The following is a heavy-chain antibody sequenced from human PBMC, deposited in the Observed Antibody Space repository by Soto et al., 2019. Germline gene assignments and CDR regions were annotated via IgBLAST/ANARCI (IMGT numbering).Heavy chain of an antibody. Sequence: ASAKPTSNDSGYTHTEISLHLPRQSPRKGLEWMGGFDPEDGETIYAQKFQGRVTMTEDTSTDTAYMELSSLRSEDTAVYYCATDYYDSSGYPKLDYWGQGTLVTVSS. V-gene: IGHV1-24*01. CDR2: FDPEDGET. CDR3: ATDYYDSSGYPKLDY. J-gene: IGHJ4*02. CDR1: GYTHTEIS. D-gene: IGHD3-22*01.